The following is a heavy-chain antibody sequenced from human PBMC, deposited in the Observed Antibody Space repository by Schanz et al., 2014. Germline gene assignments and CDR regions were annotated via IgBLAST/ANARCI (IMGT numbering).Heavy chain of an antibody. CDR1: GFSFEDHA. CDR2: ISSKDYGGTT. V-gene: IGHV3-49*05. J-gene: IGHJ6*02. D-gene: IGHD2-21*01. Sequence: EVQLVESGGDLITPGRSLRLSCTASGFSFEDHALGWFRQAPGKGLEWVGFISSKDYGGTTEYAASVQGRFTISRDDSKNIAYGQVNSLKTADSAVYYWECCSIAVSSTRLLNYYGMEVWGQGTTVTVS. CDR3: ECCSIAVSSTRLLNYYGMEV.